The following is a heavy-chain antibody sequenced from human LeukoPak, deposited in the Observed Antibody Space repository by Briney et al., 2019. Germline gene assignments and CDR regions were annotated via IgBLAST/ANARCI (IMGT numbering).Heavy chain of an antibody. Sequence: AGGSLRLSCAASGFTFSSYEMNWVRQAPGKGLEWVSGVSGSGDSTYYADSVKGRFTISRDNSNNTLFLLMNSLRAEDTAVYYCAKYMSSGSWGQGTLVTVSS. J-gene: IGHJ5*02. V-gene: IGHV3-23*01. CDR2: VSGSGDST. CDR3: AKYMSSGS. D-gene: IGHD6-19*01. CDR1: GFTFSSYE.